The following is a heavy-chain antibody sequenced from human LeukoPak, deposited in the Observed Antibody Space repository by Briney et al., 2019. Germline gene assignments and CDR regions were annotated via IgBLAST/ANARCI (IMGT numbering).Heavy chain of an antibody. Sequence: PSETLSLTCAVYGGSFSGYYWSWIRQPPGKGLEWIGEINHSGSTNYNPSLKSRVTISVDTSKNQFSLELSSVTAADTAVYYCARHLLSSGWYNWFDPWGQGTLVTVSS. V-gene: IGHV4-34*01. CDR3: ARHLLSSGWYNWFDP. CDR1: GGSFSGYY. CDR2: INHSGST. D-gene: IGHD6-19*01. J-gene: IGHJ5*02.